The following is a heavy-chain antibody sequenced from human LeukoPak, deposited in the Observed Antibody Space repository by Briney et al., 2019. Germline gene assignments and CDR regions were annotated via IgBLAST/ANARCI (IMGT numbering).Heavy chain of an antibody. CDR3: ARVDDLDAFDI. Sequence: PGGSLRLSCAASGFTFSSYGMHWVRQAPGKGLEWVAVISDDGSSKFYADSVKGRFTIFRDNSKNTLFLQINSLRPEDTAVYYCARVDDLDAFDIWGQGTLVTVSS. V-gene: IGHV3-30*03. CDR2: ISDDGSSK. D-gene: IGHD2-2*03. J-gene: IGHJ3*02. CDR1: GFTFSSYG.